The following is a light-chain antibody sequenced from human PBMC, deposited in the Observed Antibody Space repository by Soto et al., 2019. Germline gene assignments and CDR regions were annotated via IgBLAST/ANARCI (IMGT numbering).Light chain of an antibody. Sequence: DIQMTQSPSTLSASVADRVTITCLASQSISSWLAWYQQKPGKAPKLLIYKASSLESGVPSRFSGSGSGTEFTLTISSLQPDDFATYYCQQYNSYWTFGQGTKVDIK. CDR1: QSISSW. J-gene: IGKJ1*01. V-gene: IGKV1-5*03. CDR3: QQYNSYWT. CDR2: KAS.